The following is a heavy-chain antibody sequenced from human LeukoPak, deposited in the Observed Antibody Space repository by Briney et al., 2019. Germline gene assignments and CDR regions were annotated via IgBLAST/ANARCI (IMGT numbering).Heavy chain of an antibody. J-gene: IGHJ4*02. CDR1: GFTFSSYG. V-gene: IGHV3-23*01. Sequence: GGSLRLSCAASGFTFSSYGMHWVRQAPGKGLEWVSAISGSGGSTYYADSVKGRFTISRDNSKNTLYLQMNSLRAEDTAVYYCAKGLYYDKYYFDYWGQGTLVTVSS. CDR3: AKGLYYDKYYFDY. D-gene: IGHD3-3*01. CDR2: ISGSGGST.